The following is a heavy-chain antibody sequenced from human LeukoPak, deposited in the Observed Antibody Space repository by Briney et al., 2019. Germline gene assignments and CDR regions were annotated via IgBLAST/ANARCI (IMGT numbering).Heavy chain of an antibody. V-gene: IGHV4-59*08. J-gene: IGHJ6*02. CDR1: GGSISSYY. CDR3: ARLTGYSSSWYYYYYGMDV. Sequence: SETLSLTCTVSGGSISSYYWSWIRQPPGKGLEWIGYIYYSGSTNYNPSLKSRVTISVDTSKNHFSLKLSSVTAADTAVYYCARLTGYSSSWYYYYYGMDVWGQGTTVTVSS. CDR2: IYYSGST. D-gene: IGHD6-13*01.